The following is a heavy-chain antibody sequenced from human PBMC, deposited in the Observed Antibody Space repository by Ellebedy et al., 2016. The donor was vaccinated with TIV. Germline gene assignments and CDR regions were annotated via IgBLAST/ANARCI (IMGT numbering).Heavy chain of an antibody. CDR2: ISGSGVST. D-gene: IGHD6-19*01. Sequence: GGSLRLSCAASGFTFSNAWMSWVRQAPGKGLEWVSGISGSGVSTYYTDSVKGRFTISRDNSKNTLYLPMNSLRAGDTAVYYCAKGPYSSGWYLFDYWGQGTLVTVSS. J-gene: IGHJ4*02. V-gene: IGHV3-23*01. CDR3: AKGPYSSGWYLFDY. CDR1: GFTFSNAW.